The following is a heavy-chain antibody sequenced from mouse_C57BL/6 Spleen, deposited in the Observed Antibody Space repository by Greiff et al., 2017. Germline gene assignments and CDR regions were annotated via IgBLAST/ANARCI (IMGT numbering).Heavy chain of an antibody. Sequence: QVQLKQSGAELVRPGASVTLSCKASGYTFTDYEMHWVKQTPVHGLEWIGALDPETGVPAYNQKFKGKAILTADNSSSTAYMELRSRTSEDSAVYYCTREVITTVVAPFDYGGQGTTLTVSS. CDR1: GYTFTDYE. J-gene: IGHJ2*01. CDR2: LDPETGVP. D-gene: IGHD1-1*01. CDR3: TREVITTVVAPFDY. V-gene: IGHV1-15*01.